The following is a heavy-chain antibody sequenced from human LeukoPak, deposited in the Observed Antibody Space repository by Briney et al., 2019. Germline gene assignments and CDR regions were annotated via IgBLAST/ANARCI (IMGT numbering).Heavy chain of an antibody. V-gene: IGHV4-59*12. CDR3: AQWLSAQSSFDP. J-gene: IGHJ5*02. Sequence: SETLSLTCTVSGGSISSYYWSWIRQPPGKGLEWIGYIYYSGSTNYNPSLKSRVTISVDKSKNQLSLKLSSVTAADTAVYYCAQWLSAQSSFDPWGQGTLVTVSS. CDR1: GGSISSYY. CDR2: IYYSGST. D-gene: IGHD6-19*01.